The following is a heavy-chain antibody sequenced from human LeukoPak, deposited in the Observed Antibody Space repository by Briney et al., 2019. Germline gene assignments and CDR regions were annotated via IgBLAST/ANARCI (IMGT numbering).Heavy chain of an antibody. CDR3: ARDMGLVFVGYCSGGSCRTTTD. J-gene: IGHJ4*02. CDR1: GFTFSSYS. V-gene: IGHV3-48*02. CDR2: TSSSSSTI. Sequence: GGSLRLSCAASGFTFSSYSMNWVRQAPGKGLEWVSYTSSSSSTIYYADSVKGRFTISRDNAKNSLYLQMNSLRDEDTAVYYCARDMGLVFVGYCSGGSCRTTTDWGQGTLVTVSS. D-gene: IGHD2-15*01.